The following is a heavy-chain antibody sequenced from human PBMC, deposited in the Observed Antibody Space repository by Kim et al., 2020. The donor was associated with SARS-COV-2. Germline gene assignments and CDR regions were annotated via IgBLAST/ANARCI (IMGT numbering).Heavy chain of an antibody. CDR3: WDGGNDDRGGYFDY. CDR1: GFTFSNYG. D-gene: IGHD2-15*01. J-gene: IGHJ4*02. CDR2: ISYDGSNK. V-gene: IGHV3-30*03. Sequence: GGSLRLSCAASGFTFSNYGMHWVRQAPGKGLEWMAVISYDGSNKYYADSVKGRFTMSRDNSKNTLYLQMDSLRAEDTAVYYCWDGGNDDRGGYFDYWGQGTLVTVSS.